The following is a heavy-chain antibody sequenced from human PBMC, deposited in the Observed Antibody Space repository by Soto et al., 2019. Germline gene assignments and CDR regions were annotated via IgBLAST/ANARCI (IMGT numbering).Heavy chain of an antibody. CDR3: ASQPNSGYDPYYYYGMDV. Sequence: SETLSLTCTVSGGSISSSSYYWGWIRQPPGKGLEWIGSIYYSGSTYYNPSLKSRVTISVDTSKNQFSLKLSSVTAADTAVYYCASQPNSGYDPYYYYGMDVWGQGTTVTVSS. J-gene: IGHJ6*02. V-gene: IGHV4-39*01. D-gene: IGHD5-12*01. CDR1: GGSISSSSYY. CDR2: IYYSGST.